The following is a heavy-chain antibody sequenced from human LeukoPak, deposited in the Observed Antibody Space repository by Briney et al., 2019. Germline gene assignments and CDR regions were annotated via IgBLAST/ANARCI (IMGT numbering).Heavy chain of an antibody. V-gene: IGHV3-11*04. CDR3: ARSYRSSFDY. J-gene: IGHJ4*02. Sequence: GGSLRLSCAASGFTFSDYYMSWIRQAPGKGLEWVSYISSSGSTIYYADSVKGRFTTSRDDARNSLYLQMNSLRAEDTAVYYCARSYRSSFDYWGQGTPVTVSS. CDR1: GFTFSDYY. CDR2: ISSSGSTI. D-gene: IGHD3-16*02.